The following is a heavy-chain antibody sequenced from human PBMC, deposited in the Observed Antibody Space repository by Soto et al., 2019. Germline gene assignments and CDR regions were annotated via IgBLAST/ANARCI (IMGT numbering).Heavy chain of an antibody. CDR3: ARDQRDYKHYYYYYGMDV. J-gene: IGHJ6*02. CDR2: IYHSGST. CDR1: GGSISSSNW. Sequence: PSETLSLTCAVSGGSISSSNWWSWVRQPPGKGLEWIGEIYHSGSTNYNPSLKSRVTISVDKSKNQFSLKLSSVTAADTAVYYCARDQRDYKHYYYYYGMDVWGQGTTVTVSS. D-gene: IGHD4-17*01. V-gene: IGHV4-4*02.